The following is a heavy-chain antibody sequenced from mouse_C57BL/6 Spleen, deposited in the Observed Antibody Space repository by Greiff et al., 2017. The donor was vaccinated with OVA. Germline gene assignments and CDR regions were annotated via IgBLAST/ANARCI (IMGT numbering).Heavy chain of an antibody. CDR3: ARLDDYHLAWFAY. V-gene: IGHV1-82*01. Sequence: QVQLKESGPELVKPGASVKISCKASGYAFSSSWMNWVKQRPGKGLEWIGRIYPGDGDTKYNGKFKGKATLTADKSSSTAYMQLSSLTSEDAAVYFCARLDDYHLAWFAYWGQGTLVTVSA. J-gene: IGHJ3*01. CDR2: IYPGDGDT. CDR1: GYAFSSSW. D-gene: IGHD2-4*01.